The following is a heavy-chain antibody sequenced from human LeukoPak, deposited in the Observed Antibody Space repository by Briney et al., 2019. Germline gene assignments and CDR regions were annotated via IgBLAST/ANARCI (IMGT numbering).Heavy chain of an antibody. J-gene: IGHJ4*02. V-gene: IGHV3-53*05. CDR1: GFIMSNDY. Sequence: GGSLRLSCAASGFIMSNDYMSWVRQAPGKGLEWVSVIYSGRHTYYADSVKGRFTISRDDSKNTLYLQMNSLRAEDTALYYCAKRSAAGTVGYFDYWGQGSLVTVSS. CDR2: IYSGRHT. CDR3: AKRSAAGTVGYFDY. D-gene: IGHD6-13*01.